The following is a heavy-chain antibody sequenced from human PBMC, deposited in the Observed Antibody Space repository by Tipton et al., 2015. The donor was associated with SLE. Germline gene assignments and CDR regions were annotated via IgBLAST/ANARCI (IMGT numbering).Heavy chain of an antibody. Sequence: QSGAEVKSPGSSVKVSCKASGGTFSSYAISWVRQAPGQGLEWMGGIIPVFGTPNHAQKFQGRVTITADEVTSTAYMELSSLRPEDTAVYYCARRRWLQLDWYFDLWGRGILVTVSS. CDR1: GGTFSSYA. J-gene: IGHJ2*01. D-gene: IGHD5-24*01. V-gene: IGHV1-69*01. CDR3: ARRRWLQLDWYFDL. CDR2: IIPVFGTP.